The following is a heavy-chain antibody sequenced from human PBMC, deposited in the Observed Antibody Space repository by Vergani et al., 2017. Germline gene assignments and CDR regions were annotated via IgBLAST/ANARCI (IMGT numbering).Heavy chain of an antibody. D-gene: IGHD6-19*01. Sequence: EVQLVESGGGLIQPGGSLRLSCAASGFTVSSNYMSWVRQAPGKGLEWVSVIYSGGSTYYADSVKGRFTISRDNSKTTLYLQMNSLRAEDTAVYYCARDRPRWYSSGWYYFDYWGQGTLVTVSS. J-gene: IGHJ4*02. CDR3: ARDRPRWYSSGWYYFDY. CDR1: GFTVSSNY. CDR2: IYSGGST. V-gene: IGHV3-53*01.